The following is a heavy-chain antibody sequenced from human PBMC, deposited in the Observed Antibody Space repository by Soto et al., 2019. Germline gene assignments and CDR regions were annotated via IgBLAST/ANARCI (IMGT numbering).Heavy chain of an antibody. CDR1: GSTFTSSA. CDR2: IVVGSGNT. J-gene: IGHJ4*02. V-gene: IGHV1-58*01. Sequence: SVKVSCKASGSTFTSSAVQWVRQARGQRLEWIGWIVVGSGNTNYAQKFQERVTITRDMSTSTAYMELSSLRSDDTAVYYCAADGIAAAGDFDYWGQGTLVTVSS. CDR3: AADGIAAAGDFDY. D-gene: IGHD6-13*01.